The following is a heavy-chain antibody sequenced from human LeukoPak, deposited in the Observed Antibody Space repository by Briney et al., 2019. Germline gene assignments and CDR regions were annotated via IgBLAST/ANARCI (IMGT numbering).Heavy chain of an antibody. CDR2: INPSGGST. D-gene: IGHD2-2*01. V-gene: IGHV1-46*01. CDR1: GYTFTSYA. J-gene: IGHJ6*02. CDR3: ARDQTDCSSNSCHNFHYGMDV. Sequence: ASVKVSCKASGYTFTSYAMHWVRQAPGQGLEWMGIINPSGGSTGYAQKFQGRITMTRDTSTNTVYMDLSSLRSEDTAVYYCARDQTDCSSNSCHNFHYGMDVWGQGTTVTVSS.